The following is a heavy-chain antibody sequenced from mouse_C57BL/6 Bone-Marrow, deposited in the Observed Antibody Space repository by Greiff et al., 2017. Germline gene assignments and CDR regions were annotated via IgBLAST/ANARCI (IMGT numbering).Heavy chain of an antibody. D-gene: IGHD2-1*01. Sequence: EVQLKESGGGLVKPGGSLKLSCAASGFTFSSYAMSWVRQTPEKRLEWVATISDGGSYTYYPDNVKGRFTISRDNAKNNLYLQMSHLKSEDTAMYYCAREGGLYYGNYGRFAYWGQGTLVTVSA. J-gene: IGHJ3*01. V-gene: IGHV5-4*01. CDR3: AREGGLYYGNYGRFAY. CDR2: ISDGGSYT. CDR1: GFTFSSYA.